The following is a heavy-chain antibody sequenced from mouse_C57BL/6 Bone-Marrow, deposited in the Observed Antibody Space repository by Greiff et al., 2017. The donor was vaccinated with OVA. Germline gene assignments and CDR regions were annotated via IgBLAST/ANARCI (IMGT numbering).Heavy chain of an antibody. CDR3: TRRTTVVGPFAY. D-gene: IGHD1-1*01. J-gene: IGHJ3*01. CDR2: IDPETGGT. CDR1: GYTFTDYE. Sequence: VKLMESGAELVRPGASVTLSCKASGYTFTDYEMHWVKQTPVHGLEWIGAIDPETGGTAYNQKFKGKAILTADKSSSTAYMELRSLTSEDSAVYYCTRRTTVVGPFAYWGQGTLVTVSA. V-gene: IGHV1-15*01.